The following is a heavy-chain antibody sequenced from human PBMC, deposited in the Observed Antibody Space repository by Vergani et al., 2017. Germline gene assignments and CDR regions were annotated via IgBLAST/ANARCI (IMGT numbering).Heavy chain of an antibody. CDR2: IYYSGTT. CDR3: ARQKDYYMDV. V-gene: IGHV4-59*08. Sequence: QVQLQESGPGLVKPSETLSLTCTVSGGSISSYYWSWIRQRPGMGLDWIGYIYYSGTTYYNPSLESRLTISLDTSENHLSLKLTSVTAADTAVYYCARQKDYYMDVCGKGATVTVS. CDR1: GGSISSYY. J-gene: IGHJ6*03.